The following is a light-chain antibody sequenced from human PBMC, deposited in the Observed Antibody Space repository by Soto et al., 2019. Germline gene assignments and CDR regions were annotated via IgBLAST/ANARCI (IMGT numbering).Light chain of an antibody. CDR2: EDN. Sequence: NFMLTQPHSVSESPGKTVTISCTRSSGSIASNYVQWYQQRPGSAPTTVIYEDNQRPSGVPDRFSGSIDSSSNSASLTISGLKTEVEADYYCQSYDSTHVVFGGGTKLTVL. CDR3: QSYDSTHVV. CDR1: SGSIASNY. J-gene: IGLJ2*01. V-gene: IGLV6-57*04.